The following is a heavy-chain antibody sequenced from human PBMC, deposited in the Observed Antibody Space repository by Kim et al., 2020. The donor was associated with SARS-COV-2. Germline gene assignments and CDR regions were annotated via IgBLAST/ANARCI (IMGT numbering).Heavy chain of an antibody. V-gene: IGHV3-53*01. J-gene: IGHJ6*02. Sequence: GGSLRLSCAASGFTVSSNFMSWVRQAPGKGLEWVSAFYNTGTTYSADSVAGRCTITSDISNNTLYLQQNNLRTADTAADYCAGENSTTWPKGLDVCDQGT. CDR2: FYNTGTT. CDR1: GFTVSSNF. CDR3: AGENSTTWPKGLDV. D-gene: IGHD6-13*01.